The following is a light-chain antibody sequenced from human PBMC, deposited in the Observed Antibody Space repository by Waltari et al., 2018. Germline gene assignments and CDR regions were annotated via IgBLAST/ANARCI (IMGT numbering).Light chain of an antibody. V-gene: IGLV2-14*01. CDR2: AVS. Sequence: QSALTQPASVSGSPGQSITISCTGTSSDVGDYNYVSWYQQHPGKAPKLMIYAVSNRPSGVSNRFSGSKSGNTASLTISGLQAEDEADYYCSSYTSSSTPYVFGTGTKVTVL. CDR3: SSYTSSSTPYV. CDR1: SSDVGDYNY. J-gene: IGLJ1*01.